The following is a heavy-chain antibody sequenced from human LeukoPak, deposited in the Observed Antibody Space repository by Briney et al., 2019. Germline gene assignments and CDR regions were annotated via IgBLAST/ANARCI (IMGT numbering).Heavy chain of an antibody. J-gene: IGHJ6*02. V-gene: IGHV4-39*01. CDR1: GGSISSSSYY. CDR3: AIGGNYCSSTSCFYMPYYYYGMDV. Sequence: SETLSLTCTVSGGSISSSSYYWGWIRQPPGKGLEWIGSIYYSGSTYYNPPLKSRVTISVDTSKNQFSLKLSSVTAADTAVYYCAIGGNYCSSTSCFYMPYYYYGMDVWGQGTTVTVSS. D-gene: IGHD2-2*01. CDR2: IYYSGST.